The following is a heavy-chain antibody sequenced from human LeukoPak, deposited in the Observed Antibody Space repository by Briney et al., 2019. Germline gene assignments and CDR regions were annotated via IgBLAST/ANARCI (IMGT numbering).Heavy chain of an antibody. J-gene: IGHJ4*02. V-gene: IGHV4-4*09. D-gene: IGHD5-24*01. CDR1: GDSISIYY. CDR3: ARDAYSPFDY. Sequence: SETLSLTCTVSGDSISIYYWSWIRQPPGKGLEWIGYIYTSGSTYYNPSLKSRVTMSVDTSKNQFSLKLSSVTAADTAVYYCARDAYSPFDYWGQGTLVTVSS. CDR2: IYTSGST.